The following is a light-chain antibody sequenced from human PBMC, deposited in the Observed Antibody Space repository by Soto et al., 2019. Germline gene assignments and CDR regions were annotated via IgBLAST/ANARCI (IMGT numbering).Light chain of an antibody. J-gene: IGKJ1*01. V-gene: IGKV1-17*01. CDR2: AAS. CDR1: QGIRND. Sequence: DIQMTQSPSFLSASVGDRVTITCRASQGIRNDLGWYQQKPGKAPKRLIYAASSLQSGVPSRFSGSGSGTEFTLTISSLQPDDFATYYCQQYDTYWTFGQGTKVDIK. CDR3: QQYDTYWT.